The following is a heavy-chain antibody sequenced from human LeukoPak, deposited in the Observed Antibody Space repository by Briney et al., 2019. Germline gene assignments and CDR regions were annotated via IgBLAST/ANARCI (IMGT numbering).Heavy chain of an antibody. CDR3: ARELWFGEPSGNYGMDV. J-gene: IGHJ6*04. D-gene: IGHD3-10*01. CDR2: IKQDGSEK. V-gene: IGHV3-7*03. CDR1: GFTFSSYW. Sequence: PGGSLRLSCVASGFTFSSYWMSWVRQAPGKGLEWVANIKQDGSEKYYVDSVKGRFTISRDNAKNSLYLQMNSLRAEDTAVYYCARELWFGEPSGNYGMDVWGKGTTVTVSS.